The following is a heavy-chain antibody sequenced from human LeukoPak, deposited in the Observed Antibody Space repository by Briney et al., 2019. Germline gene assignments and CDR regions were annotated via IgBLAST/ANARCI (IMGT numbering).Heavy chain of an antibody. Sequence: ASVKVSCQASGYTLTAHVIAWVRQAPGQGLEWMGWITAHNDNSNYAQRLQGRVTMTTHTSTTTAYVERRRLRSDETAVYYCARDGYFDLWGGGNLVTVSS. CDR3: ARDGYFDL. CDR2: ITAHNDNS. CDR1: GYTLTAHV. J-gene: IGHJ2*01. V-gene: IGHV1-18*01.